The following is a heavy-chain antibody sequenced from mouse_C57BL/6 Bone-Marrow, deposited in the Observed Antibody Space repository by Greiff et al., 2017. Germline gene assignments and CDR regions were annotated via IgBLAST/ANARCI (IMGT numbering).Heavy chain of an antibody. Sequence: QVQLQQSGAELARPGASVKLSCKASGYTFTSYGISWVKQRTGQGLEWIGEIYPRSGNTYYNEKFKGQATLTADKSSSTAYMELRSLTSEDSAVYFCARGCFYAMDYWGQGTSVTVSS. D-gene: IGHD3-3*01. J-gene: IGHJ4*01. CDR1: GYTFTSYG. CDR3: ARGCFYAMDY. V-gene: IGHV1-81*01. CDR2: IYPRSGNT.